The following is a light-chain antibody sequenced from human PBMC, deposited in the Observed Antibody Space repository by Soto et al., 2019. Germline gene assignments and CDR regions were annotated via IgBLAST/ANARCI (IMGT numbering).Light chain of an antibody. J-gene: IGKJ5*01. CDR3: PQYSDLPMT. CDR2: GAS. CDR1: QSVNIY. Sequence: IVMTQSPATLSVYPGERATLSCRASQSVNIYLAWYQQKPGQAPRLLIFGASRRATGIPDRFSGSASGTDFTLTISRLEPEDFAVYFCPQYSDLPMTFGQGTRLEIK. V-gene: IGKV3-20*01.